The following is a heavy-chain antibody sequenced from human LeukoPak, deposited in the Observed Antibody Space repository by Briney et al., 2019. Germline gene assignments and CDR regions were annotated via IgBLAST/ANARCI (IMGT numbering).Heavy chain of an antibody. CDR1: GFTFSSYA. CDR3: AKDGYYGSGSYYLDY. CDR2: ISGSGGST. V-gene: IGHV3-23*01. Sequence: PGGSLRLSCAASGFTFSSYAMSWVRQAPGKGLEWVSAISGSGGSTYYADSVKGRFTISRDNSKNTLYLQMNSLRAEDTAVYYCAKDGYYGSGSYYLDYWGQGTLVTVSS. D-gene: IGHD3-10*01. J-gene: IGHJ4*02.